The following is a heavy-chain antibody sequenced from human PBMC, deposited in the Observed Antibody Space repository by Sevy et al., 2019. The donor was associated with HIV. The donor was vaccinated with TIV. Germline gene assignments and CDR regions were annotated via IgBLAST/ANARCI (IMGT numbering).Heavy chain of an antibody. D-gene: IGHD4-17*01. Sequence: GGSLRLSCAASGFTLSSYEMNWVRQAPGKGLEWVSYISNSGTSIYYSYSVKGRFTISRDNARNSLYLQMNSLRAEDTAVYYCARDLPPSATTVAHFDYWGQGTLVTVSS. V-gene: IGHV3-48*03. CDR2: ISNSGTSI. CDR3: ARDLPPSATTVAHFDY. CDR1: GFTLSSYE. J-gene: IGHJ4*02.